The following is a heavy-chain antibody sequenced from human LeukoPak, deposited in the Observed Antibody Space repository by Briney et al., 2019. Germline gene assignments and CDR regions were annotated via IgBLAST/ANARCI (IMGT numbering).Heavy chain of an antibody. CDR2: ISGSGGST. D-gene: IGHD3-22*01. CDR1: GFTFSSYA. CDR3: AKDHPYYYDSSGYYNRPLGY. Sequence: GGSLRLSCAASGFTFSSYAMSWVRQAPGKGLEWVSAISGSGGSTYYADSVKGRFTISRDNSKNTLYLQMNSLRAEDTAVYYCAKDHPYYYDSSGYYNRPLGYWGQGTLVTVSS. V-gene: IGHV3-23*01. J-gene: IGHJ4*02.